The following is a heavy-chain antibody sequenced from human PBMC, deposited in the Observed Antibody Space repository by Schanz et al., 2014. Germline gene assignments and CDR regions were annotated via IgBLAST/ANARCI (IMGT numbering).Heavy chain of an antibody. J-gene: IGHJ4*02. CDR2: ISGDHRNT. D-gene: IGHD2-8*02. CDR1: GFTFSSYD. V-gene: IGHV3-23*04. Sequence: VQLVESGGGVVQPGRSLRLSCVASGFTFSSYDVFWVRQAPGKGLEWVSSISGDHRNTFYADSVKGRFTISRDNSKNTLFLQMNSLRVEDSAIYYCAKSLESCPGGRCSRGYFDYWGQGTLVTVSS. CDR3: AKSLESCPGGRCSRGYFDY.